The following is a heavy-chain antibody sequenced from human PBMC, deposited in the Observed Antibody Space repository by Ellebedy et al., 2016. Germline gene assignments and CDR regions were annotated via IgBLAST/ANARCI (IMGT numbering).Heavy chain of an antibody. D-gene: IGHD2-21*01. Sequence: SETLSLTCTVSGGSISSSSYYWGWIRQPPGKGLEWIGEINHSGSTNYNPSLKSRVTISVDTSKNQFSLRLDSVTAADTAVYYCARYWGGTFYFDYWGPGTLVIVSS. J-gene: IGHJ4*02. CDR2: INHSGST. CDR3: ARYWGGTFYFDY. V-gene: IGHV4-39*07. CDR1: GGSISSSSYY.